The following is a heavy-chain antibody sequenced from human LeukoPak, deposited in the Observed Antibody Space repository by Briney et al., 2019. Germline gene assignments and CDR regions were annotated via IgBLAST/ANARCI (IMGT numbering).Heavy chain of an antibody. CDR1: GGSISDSTYY. Sequence: SETLSLTCSVSGGSISDSTYYWGWIRQPPGKGLEWIGSIYYSGDASYNPSLRSRVSMSVDTSKNQISLKVTSVAAEDTAVYYCAREVSTGWTYFDSWGQGTLVTVSS. V-gene: IGHV4-39*02. CDR2: IYYSGDA. D-gene: IGHD2-8*02. CDR3: AREVSTGWTYFDS. J-gene: IGHJ4*02.